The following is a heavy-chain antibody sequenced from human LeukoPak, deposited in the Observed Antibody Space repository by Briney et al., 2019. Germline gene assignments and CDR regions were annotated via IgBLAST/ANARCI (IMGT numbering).Heavy chain of an antibody. V-gene: IGHV4-39*07. Sequence: PSETLSLTCTVSGGSISSSSYYWGWVRQPPGKGLEWIGSIYYSGSTYYNPSLKSRVTISVDKSKNQFSLKLSSVTAADTAVYYCATHGDSQGGYFDYWGQGTLVTVSS. J-gene: IGHJ4*02. CDR3: ATHGDSQGGYFDY. CDR1: GGSISSSSYY. CDR2: IYYSGST. D-gene: IGHD4-17*01.